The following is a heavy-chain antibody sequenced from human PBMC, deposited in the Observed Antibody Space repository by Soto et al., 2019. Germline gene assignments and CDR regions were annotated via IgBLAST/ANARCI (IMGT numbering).Heavy chain of an antibody. CDR1: GFTFSSHW. D-gene: IGHD6-19*01. CDR3: ASPQQWLGQRGDFDY. CDR2: IRQDGSDK. J-gene: IGHJ4*02. Sequence: EVQLVESGGGLVQPGGSLRLSCAASGFTFSSHWMSWVRQAPGKGLEWVANIRQDGSDKYYVDSVKGRFTISRDNSKNSLYLQMNSLRAEDTAIYYCASPQQWLGQRGDFDYWGQGTLVTVSS. V-gene: IGHV3-7*05.